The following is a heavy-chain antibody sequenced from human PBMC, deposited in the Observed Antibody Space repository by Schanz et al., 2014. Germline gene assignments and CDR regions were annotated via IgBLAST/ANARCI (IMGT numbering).Heavy chain of an antibody. CDR1: GFTFTTFA. D-gene: IGHD3-10*01. CDR2: ISTRSITT. V-gene: IGHV3-48*02. Sequence: EVQVVESGGDLVQPGGSLRLSCATSGFTFTTFAMTWVRQTPGKGLEWVSYISTRSITTYYPASLKGRFTISRDDAKNSLYLQMNSLTDEDTAVYYCARGEFGRLFPTWFDPWGQGTLVTVSS. J-gene: IGHJ5*02. CDR3: ARGEFGRLFPTWFDP.